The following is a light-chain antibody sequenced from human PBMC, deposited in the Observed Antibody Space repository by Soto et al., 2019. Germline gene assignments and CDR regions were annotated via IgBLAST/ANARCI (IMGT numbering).Light chain of an antibody. J-gene: IGKJ4*01. V-gene: IGKV3-20*01. CDR3: RQYGRSLEFA. CDR2: GAS. CDR1: QTVSSNF. Sequence: IVLTQSPCTLSLSPVERATLSCRASQTVSSNFLAWYQEEPGQGPRLLIFGASTRATGIPVRFSGSGSGTDFTLTISRLDPEDFAVYYCRQYGRSLEFAVGGGTKV.